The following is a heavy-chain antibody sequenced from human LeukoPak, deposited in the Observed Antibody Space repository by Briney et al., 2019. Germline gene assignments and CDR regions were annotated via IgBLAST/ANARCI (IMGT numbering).Heavy chain of an antibody. J-gene: IGHJ3*02. CDR2: IIPIFGTA. CDR3: AMYYDILTGYYDAFDI. CDR1: GGTFSSYA. D-gene: IGHD3-9*01. V-gene: IGHV1-69*13. Sequence: SVKVSCKASGGTFSSYAISWVRQAPGQGLEWMGGIIPIFGTANYAQKFQGRVTITADESPSTDYMELDSARSGDTAVYYCAMYYDILTGYYDAFDIWGQGTMVTVSS.